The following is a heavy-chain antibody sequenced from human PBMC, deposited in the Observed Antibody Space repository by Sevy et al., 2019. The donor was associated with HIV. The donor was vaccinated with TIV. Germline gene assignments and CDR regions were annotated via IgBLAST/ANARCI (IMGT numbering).Heavy chain of an antibody. Sequence: GGSLRLSCAVSGFTFSNAWMNWVRQAPGTGLQWVGLIKSKIDGETTDYVAPVKGGCTISRDDSTNTLYLQMNSLKTEDTGVYYCATAPGYYDSAPFDYWGPGTLVTVSS. D-gene: IGHD3-22*01. V-gene: IGHV3-15*01. CDR1: GFTFSNAW. CDR2: IKSKIDGETT. J-gene: IGHJ4*02. CDR3: ATAPGYYDSAPFDY.